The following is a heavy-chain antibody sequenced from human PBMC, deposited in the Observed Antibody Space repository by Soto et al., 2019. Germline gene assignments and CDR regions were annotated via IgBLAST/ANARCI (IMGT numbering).Heavy chain of an antibody. Sequence: QVQLQQWGAGLLKPSETLSLTCAVYGGSFSGYYWSWIRQPPGKGLEWIGEINHSGSTNYNPSLKRGVNISVDTCRYRFSQRLSCVPAADTAVYSCAGPPVMWVGKHGSFYMWGRGTRVTF. V-gene: IGHV4-34*01. CDR2: INHSGST. CDR3: AGPPVMWVGKHGSFYM. CDR1: GGSFSGYY. J-gene: IGHJ3*02. D-gene: IGHD1-26*01.